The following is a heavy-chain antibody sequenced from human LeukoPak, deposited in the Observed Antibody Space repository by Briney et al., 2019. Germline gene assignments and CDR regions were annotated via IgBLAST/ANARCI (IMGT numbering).Heavy chain of an antibody. CDR2: IIYCGST. J-gene: IGHJ4*02. V-gene: IGHV4-34*12. D-gene: IGHD2-21*02. Sequence: PSETLSLTCAVSGGSFSGYYWRWFRQPPGKGREWSGEIIYCGSTNYNPSLKSRLTISVETSENQFSLPQSSVIAAATAVFYCARVEDCGGDCFVRNFCDYWGQGTLVTVSS. CDR1: GGSFSGYY. CDR3: ARVEDCGGDCFVRNFCDY.